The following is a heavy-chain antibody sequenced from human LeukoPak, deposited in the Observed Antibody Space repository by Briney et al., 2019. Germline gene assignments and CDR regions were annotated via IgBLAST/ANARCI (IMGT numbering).Heavy chain of an antibody. CDR1: GFTFSSYS. Sequence: GGSLRLSCAASGFTFSSYSMSWVRQAPGKGLEWVSSISSSSSYIYYADSVKGRFTISRDNAKNSLYLQMNSLRAEDTAVYYRASLIVGAYYYFDYWGQGTLVTVSS. CDR3: ASLIVGAYYYFDY. J-gene: IGHJ4*02. D-gene: IGHD1-26*01. CDR2: ISSSSSYI. V-gene: IGHV3-21*01.